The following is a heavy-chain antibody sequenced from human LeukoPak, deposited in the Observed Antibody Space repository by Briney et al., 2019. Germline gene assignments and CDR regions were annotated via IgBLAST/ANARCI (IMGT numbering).Heavy chain of an antibody. D-gene: IGHD1-26*01. V-gene: IGHV3-7*01. Sequence: GGSLRLSCAASGFTFSSYWMSWVRQAPGKGLEWVANIKQDGSEKYYVDSVKGRFTISRDNAKNSLYLQINSLRAEDTAVYYCASNSGSYYYYMDVWGKGTTVTVSS. CDR2: IKQDGSEK. J-gene: IGHJ6*03. CDR3: ASNSGSYYYYMDV. CDR1: GFTFSSYW.